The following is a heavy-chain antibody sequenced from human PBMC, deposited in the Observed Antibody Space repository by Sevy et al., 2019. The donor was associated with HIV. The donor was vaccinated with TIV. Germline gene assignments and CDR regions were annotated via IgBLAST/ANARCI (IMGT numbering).Heavy chain of an antibody. D-gene: IGHD3-3*01. CDR3: ARALSITIFGVGGDWFDP. Sequence: SETLSLTCTVSGGSISSYYWSWIRQPAGKGLEWIGRIYTSGSTNYNPSLKSRVTMSVDTSKNQFSLKLSSVTAADTAVYDWARALSITIFGVGGDWFDPWGQGTLVTVSS. J-gene: IGHJ5*02. CDR2: IYTSGST. V-gene: IGHV4-4*07. CDR1: GGSISSYY.